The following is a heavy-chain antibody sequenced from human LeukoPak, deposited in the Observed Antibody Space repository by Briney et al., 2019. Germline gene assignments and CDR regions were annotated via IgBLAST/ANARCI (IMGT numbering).Heavy chain of an antibody. CDR3: ARVGCSGTSCPLD. V-gene: IGHV4-34*01. CDR2: INHSGST. CDR1: GGSFSGYY. J-gene: IGHJ4*02. D-gene: IGHD2-2*01. Sequence: SETQSLTCAVYGGSFSGYYWSWIRQPPGKGLEWIGEINHSGSTNYNPSLKSRVTISVDTSKNQFSLKVNSVTAADTAIYYCARVGCSGTSCPLDWGQGALVTVSS.